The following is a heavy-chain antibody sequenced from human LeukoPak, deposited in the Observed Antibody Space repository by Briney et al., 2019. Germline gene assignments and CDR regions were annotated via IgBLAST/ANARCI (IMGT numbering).Heavy chain of an antibody. CDR1: GFTFSTYA. Sequence: GGSLRLSCAASGFTFSTYAMHWVRQAPGKGLEWVAVISYDGSSKYYADSVKGRFTISRDNSKNTLYLQMNSLRAEDTAVYYCAREDYYDSSGYYDYFDYWGQGTLVTVSS. CDR3: AREDYYDSSGYYDYFDY. J-gene: IGHJ4*02. V-gene: IGHV3-30*04. D-gene: IGHD3-22*01. CDR2: ISYDGSSK.